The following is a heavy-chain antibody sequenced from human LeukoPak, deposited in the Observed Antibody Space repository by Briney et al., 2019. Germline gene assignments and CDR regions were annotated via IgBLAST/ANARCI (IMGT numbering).Heavy chain of an antibody. CDR1: GGSISSYY. D-gene: IGHD3-22*01. CDR3: ARSKAYYDSSGYANDC. Sequence: SETLSLTCTVSGGSISSYYWSWIRQPAGKGLEWIGRIYSSGSTNYDPSLKSRVTMSVDTSKNRFSLKLSSVTAADTAVYYCARSKAYYDSSGYANDCWGQGTLVTVSS. J-gene: IGHJ4*02. V-gene: IGHV4-4*07. CDR2: IYSSGST.